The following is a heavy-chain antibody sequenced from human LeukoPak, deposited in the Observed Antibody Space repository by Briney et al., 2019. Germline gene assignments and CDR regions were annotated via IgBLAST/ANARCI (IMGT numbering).Heavy chain of an antibody. Sequence: GGSLRLSCAASGFIFNSHWMHWVRQAPGKGLAWVSRVNSDGRTTSYADSVKGRFTISRDNAKNTLYLQMNSLAVGDTAVYYCEYSVNSGFDYWGQGALVAVSS. CDR3: EYSVNSGFDY. J-gene: IGHJ4*02. CDR2: VNSDGRTT. D-gene: IGHD1-26*01. V-gene: IGHV3-74*01. CDR1: GFIFNSHW.